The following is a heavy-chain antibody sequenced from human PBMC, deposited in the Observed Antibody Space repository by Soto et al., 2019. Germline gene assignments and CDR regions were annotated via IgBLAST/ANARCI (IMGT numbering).Heavy chain of an antibody. CDR2: IDADSGDT. J-gene: IGHJ6*02. CDR1: GYTFSDYY. CDR3: ARTPNNGRAGVYGMDV. V-gene: IGHV1-2*04. D-gene: IGHD1-26*01. Sequence: QVQLVQSGAEAKKPGASLKVSCKASGYTFSDYYIHWVRQAPGQGLEWMGWIDADSGDTKYAQKLQGWVTMTRDTSINTAYMELSRLRSDDTAVYYWARTPNNGRAGVYGMDVWGQGTTVTVSS.